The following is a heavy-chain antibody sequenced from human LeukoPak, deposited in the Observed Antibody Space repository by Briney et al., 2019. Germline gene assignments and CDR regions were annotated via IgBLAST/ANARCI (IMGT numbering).Heavy chain of an antibody. CDR2: IYYSGST. V-gene: IGHV4-59*01. Sequence: PSETLSLTCTVSGGSIRSYYWSWIRQPPGKGLEWIGYIYYSGSTNYNPSLKSRVTISVDTSKNQFSLKLSSVTAADTAVYYCARDSSGRAFDIWGQGTMVTVSS. CDR3: ARDSSGRAFDI. D-gene: IGHD6-19*01. CDR1: GGSIRSYY. J-gene: IGHJ3*02.